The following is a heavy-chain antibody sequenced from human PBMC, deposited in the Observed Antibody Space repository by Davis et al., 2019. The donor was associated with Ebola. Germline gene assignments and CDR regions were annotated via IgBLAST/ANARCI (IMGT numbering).Heavy chain of an antibody. CDR2: INTNTGNP. V-gene: IGHV7-4-1*02. CDR3: ARDWASWELLRPFDY. J-gene: IGHJ4*02. D-gene: IGHD1-26*01. Sequence: AASVKVSCKASGYTFTSYAMNWVRQAPGQGLEWMGWINTNTGNPTYAQGFTGRFVFSLDTSVSTAYLQISSLKAEDTAVYYCARDWASWELLRPFDYWGQGTLVTVSS. CDR1: GYTFTSYA.